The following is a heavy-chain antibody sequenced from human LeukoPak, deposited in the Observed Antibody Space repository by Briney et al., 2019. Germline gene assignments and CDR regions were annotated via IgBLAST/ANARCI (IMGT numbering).Heavy chain of an antibody. CDR2: ISNGGKT. Sequence: SETLSLTCTVSGGPFNIEYWSAIRHTPGGGLEWVGYISNGGKTNYNPSLKSRLTISIDTSKNHFSLKLSSVTAADTAIYYCAAVSTRGSPGYHYFFDSWGQGTLVTVSS. J-gene: IGHJ4*02. CDR3: AAVSTRGSPGYHYFFDS. D-gene: IGHD3-9*01. CDR1: GGPFNIEY. V-gene: IGHV4-59*01.